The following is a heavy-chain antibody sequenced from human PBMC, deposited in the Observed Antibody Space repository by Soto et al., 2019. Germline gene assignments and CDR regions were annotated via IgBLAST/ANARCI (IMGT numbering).Heavy chain of an antibody. D-gene: IGHD6-13*01. CDR1: GGSISSGGSS. J-gene: IGHJ4*02. V-gene: IGHV4-61*08. CDR2: IYNSETF. Sequence: PETPSLTSSVYGGSISSGGSSWSWIRQYPGKGLEWIGSIYNSETFNYNPSLKSRVTLSVDTSKHQFSLKLSSVTAADTAVYYCARVPVRYSIWPNFDSWGQGALVTVSS. CDR3: ARVPVRYSIWPNFDS.